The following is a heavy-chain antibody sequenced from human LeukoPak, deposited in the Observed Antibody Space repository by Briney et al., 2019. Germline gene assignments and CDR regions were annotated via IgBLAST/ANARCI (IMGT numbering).Heavy chain of an antibody. CDR1: GYTFTSYG. V-gene: IGHV1-18*01. D-gene: IGHD6-19*01. Sequence: SVKVSCKASGYTFTSYGISWLRQAPGQGGDWMGWISAYNGNTNYAQRLQGRVIMTTHTSTHTEYMEPNGLTSNDAAGCYCSKDLYSSGWYAMFNWFDPWGQGTLVTVSS. J-gene: IGHJ5*02. CDR3: SKDLYSSGWYAMFNWFDP. CDR2: ISAYNGNT.